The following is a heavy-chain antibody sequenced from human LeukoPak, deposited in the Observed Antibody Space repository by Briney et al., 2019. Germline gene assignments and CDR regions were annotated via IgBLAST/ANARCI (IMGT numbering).Heavy chain of an antibody. J-gene: IGHJ4*02. D-gene: IGHD2-2*01. CDR1: GYSISSGYY. V-gene: IGHV4-38-2*01. Sequence: PSETLSLTCAASGYSISSGYYWGWIRQPPGKGLEWIGSIYHSGSTYYNPSLKSRVTISVDTSKNQFSLKLSSVTAADTAVYYCARFGLGYCSSTSCQHWGQGTLVTVSS. CDR3: ARFGLGYCSSTSCQH. CDR2: IYHSGST.